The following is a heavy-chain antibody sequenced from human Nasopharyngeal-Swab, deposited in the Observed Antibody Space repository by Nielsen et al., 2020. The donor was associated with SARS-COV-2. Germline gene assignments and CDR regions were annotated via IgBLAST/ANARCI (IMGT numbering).Heavy chain of an antibody. J-gene: IGHJ6*02. CDR1: GFTFSIHW. CDR2: ISGSAGST. V-gene: IGHV3-23*01. D-gene: IGHD2-21*01. CDR3: AKAPYLRGLDV. Sequence: GGSLRLSCAASGFTFSIHWMSWVRQAPGKGLEWVSGISGSAGSTYYADSVKGRFTISRDNSKNTLYMQTNSLRVEDTAVYYCAKAPYLRGLDVWGQGTTVTVSS.